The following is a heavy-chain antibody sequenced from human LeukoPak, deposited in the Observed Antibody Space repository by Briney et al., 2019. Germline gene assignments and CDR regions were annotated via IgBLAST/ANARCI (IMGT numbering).Heavy chain of an antibody. CDR2: IIPIFGTA. D-gene: IGHD6-6*01. CDR3: ARATTYSSSSRYYFDY. J-gene: IGHJ4*02. Sequence: SVKVSCKASGYTFTSYDINWVRQAPGQGLEWMGRIIPIFGTANYAQKFQGRVTITTDESTSTAYMELSSLRSEDTAVYYCARATTYSSSSRYYFDYWGQGTLVTVSS. V-gene: IGHV1-69*05. CDR1: GYTFTSYD.